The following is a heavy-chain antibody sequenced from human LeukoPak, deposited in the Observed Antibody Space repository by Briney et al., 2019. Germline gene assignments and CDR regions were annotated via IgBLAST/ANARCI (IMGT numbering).Heavy chain of an antibody. CDR3: ARGVNYDFWSGYKYYFDY. J-gene: IGHJ4*02. V-gene: IGHV1-2*02. CDR1: GYTFTGYY. Sequence: ASVKVSCKASGYTFTGYYMHWVRQAPGQGLELMGWINPNSGGTNYAQKFQGRVTMTRDTSISTAYMELSRLRSDDTAVYYCARGVNYDFWSGYKYYFDYWGQGTLVTVSS. CDR2: INPNSGGT. D-gene: IGHD3-3*01.